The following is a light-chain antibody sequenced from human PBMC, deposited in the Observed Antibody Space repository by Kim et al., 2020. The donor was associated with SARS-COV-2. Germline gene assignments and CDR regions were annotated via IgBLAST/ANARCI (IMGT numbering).Light chain of an antibody. Sequence: VALGQTVRITCQGDSLRSYYASWYQQKPGQAPVLVIYGKNNRPSGIPDRFSGSSSGNTASLTITGAQAEDEADYYCNSRDSSGTRVFGTGTKVTVL. V-gene: IGLV3-19*01. CDR2: GKN. J-gene: IGLJ1*01. CDR3: NSRDSSGTRV. CDR1: SLRSYY.